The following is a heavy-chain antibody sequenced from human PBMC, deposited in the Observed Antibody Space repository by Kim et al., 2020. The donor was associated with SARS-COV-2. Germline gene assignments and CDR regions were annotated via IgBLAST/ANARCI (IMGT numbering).Heavy chain of an antibody. V-gene: IGHV4-4*02. J-gene: IGHJ6*02. CDR1: GGSISSSNW. D-gene: IGHD5-18*01. Sequence: SETLSLTCAVSGGSISSSNWWSWVRQPPGKGLEWIGEIYHSGSTNYNPSLKSRVTISVDKSKNQFSLKLSSVTAADTAVYYCARGYSYGWNGMDVWGQGTTVTVSS. CDR2: IYHSGST. CDR3: ARGYSYGWNGMDV.